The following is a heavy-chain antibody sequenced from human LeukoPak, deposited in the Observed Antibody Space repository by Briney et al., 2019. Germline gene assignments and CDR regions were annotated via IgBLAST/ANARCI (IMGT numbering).Heavy chain of an antibody. D-gene: IGHD5-24*01. CDR3: AKKSGDGYKKGIDY. CDR1: GFTFSSYA. CDR2: ISGSGGST. V-gene: IGHV3-23*01. J-gene: IGHJ4*02. Sequence: PGGSLRLSCAPSGFTFSSYAMSWVRQAPGKGLEWVSAISGSGGSTYYADSVKGRFTISKDNSKNALYLQMNSLRAEDTAVYYCAKKSGDGYKKGIDYWGQGTLVTVSS.